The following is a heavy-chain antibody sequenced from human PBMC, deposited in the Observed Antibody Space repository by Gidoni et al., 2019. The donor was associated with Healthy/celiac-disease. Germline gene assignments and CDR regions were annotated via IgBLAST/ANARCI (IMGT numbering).Heavy chain of an antibody. CDR1: GYTFTSYY. V-gene: IGHV1-46*01. CDR2: INPSGGST. D-gene: IGHD5-18*01. Sequence: QVQLVQSGAEVKKPGASVKVSCKASGYTFTSYYMHWVRQAPGQGLEWMGIINPSGGSTSYAQKFQGRVTMTRDTSTSTVYMELSSLRSEDTAVYYCARGDRILQLWFSVGKFDYWGQGTLVTVSS. CDR3: ARGDRILQLWFSVGKFDY. J-gene: IGHJ4*02.